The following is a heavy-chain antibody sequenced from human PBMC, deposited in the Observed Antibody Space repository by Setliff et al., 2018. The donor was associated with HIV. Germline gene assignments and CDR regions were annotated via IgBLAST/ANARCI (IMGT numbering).Heavy chain of an antibody. V-gene: IGHV4-31*03. Sequence: SETLSLTCTVSGGSITSGGDSWSWIRQHPGKGLKWIGYISYSGITYYDPSLKSRLTMSVDTSNNQFSLKLSSATAADTAVYYCARVQMAYAAFDVWGQGTMVTVSS. CDR2: ISYSGIT. CDR1: GGSITSGGDS. J-gene: IGHJ3*01. CDR3: ARVQMAYAAFDV. D-gene: IGHD4-17*01.